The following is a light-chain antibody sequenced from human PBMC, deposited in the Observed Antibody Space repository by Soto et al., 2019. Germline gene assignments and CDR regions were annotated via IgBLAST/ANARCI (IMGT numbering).Light chain of an antibody. CDR3: RSYAGSNNLL. CDR1: SSDVGGYNY. CDR2: EVS. V-gene: IGLV2-8*01. Sequence: QSALTQPPSASGSPGQSVTISCTGTSSDVGGYNYVSWYQQHPGKAPKLMIYEVSKRPSGVPDRFSGSKSGNTASLTVSGLQAEDEADYYCRSYAGSNNLLFGTGTKLTVL. J-gene: IGLJ1*01.